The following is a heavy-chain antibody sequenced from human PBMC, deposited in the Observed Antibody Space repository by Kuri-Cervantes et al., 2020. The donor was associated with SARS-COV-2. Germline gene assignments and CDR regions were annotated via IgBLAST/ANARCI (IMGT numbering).Heavy chain of an antibody. CDR2: ISSSSSYI. J-gene: IGHJ6*03. D-gene: IGHD3-16*01. V-gene: IGHV3-21*01. CDR3: AREGERAGYYYYYYYMDV. Sequence: GESLKISCAASGFTFSSYWMSWVRQAPGKGLEWVSSISSSSSYIYYADSVKGRFTISRDNAKNSLYLQMNSLRAEDTAVYYCAREGERAGYYYYYYYMDVWGKGTTVTVSS. CDR1: GFTFSSYW.